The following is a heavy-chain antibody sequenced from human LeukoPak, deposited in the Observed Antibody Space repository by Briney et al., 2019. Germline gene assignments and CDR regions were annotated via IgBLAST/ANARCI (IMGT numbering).Heavy chain of an antibody. D-gene: IGHD6-13*01. V-gene: IGHV3-21*01. CDR1: GFTFSGYT. CDR3: ARVAYSSSWYARFDP. CDR2: ISSSSSYI. Sequence: GGSLRLSCAASGFTFSGYTMNWVRQAPGKGLEWVSSISSSSSYIYYTDSVKGRFTISRDNAKKSLYLQMNSLRAGDTAVYYCARVAYSSSWYARFDPWGQGTLVTVSS. J-gene: IGHJ5*02.